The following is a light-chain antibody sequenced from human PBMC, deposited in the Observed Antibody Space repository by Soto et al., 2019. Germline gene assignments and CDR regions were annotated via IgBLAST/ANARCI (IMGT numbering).Light chain of an antibody. CDR2: GAS. CDR3: QQSYFILGT. V-gene: IGKV1-39*01. J-gene: IGKJ1*01. CDR1: QYIGDF. Sequence: DIQMTQSPSSLSASVGDRVTITCRASQYIGDFLNWYQQTPGKPPKLLIFGASNLHIGVPSRFSGSGSWTEFTLTISNLQREDFATYYCQQSYFILGTFGRGTKVEI.